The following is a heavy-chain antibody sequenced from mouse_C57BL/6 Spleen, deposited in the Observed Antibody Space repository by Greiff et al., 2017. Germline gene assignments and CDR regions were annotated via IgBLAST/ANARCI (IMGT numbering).Heavy chain of an antibody. CDR1: GYSFTDYN. J-gene: IGHJ1*03. V-gene: IGHV1-39*01. CDR3: ALYYGSSYSWYFDV. CDR2: INPNYGTT. D-gene: IGHD1-1*01. Sequence: EVQLQQSGPELVKPGASVKISCKASGYSFTDYNMNWVQQSNGKSLEWIGVINPNYGTTSYNQKFKGKATLTVDQSSSTAYMQLNSLTSEDSAVYYCALYYGSSYSWYFDVWGTGTTVTVSS.